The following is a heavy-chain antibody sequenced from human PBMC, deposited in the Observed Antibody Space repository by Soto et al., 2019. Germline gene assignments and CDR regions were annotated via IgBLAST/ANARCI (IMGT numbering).Heavy chain of an antibody. CDR3: ARLGSSSHYYYYGMDV. J-gene: IGHJ6*02. V-gene: IGHV5-51*01. Sequence: GESLKISCKGSGYSFTSYWIGWVRQMPGKGLEWMGIIYPGDSDTRYSPSFQGQVTISADKSISTAYLQWSSLKASDTAMYYCARLGSSSHYYYYGMDVWGQGTTVTVSS. D-gene: IGHD6-13*01. CDR2: IYPGDSDT. CDR1: GYSFTSYW.